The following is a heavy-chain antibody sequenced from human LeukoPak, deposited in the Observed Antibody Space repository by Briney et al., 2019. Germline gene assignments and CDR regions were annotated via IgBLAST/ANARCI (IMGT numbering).Heavy chain of an antibody. Sequence: GRSLRLSCAASGFTFSSYAMHRVRQAPGKGLEWVAVISYDGGNEYYAESVKGRFTISRDNAKNSLYLQMNSLRAEDTAVYYCARDATYGDRSQIFDYWGQGTLVTVSS. J-gene: IGHJ4*02. CDR3: ARDATYGDRSQIFDY. D-gene: IGHD4-17*01. V-gene: IGHV3-30*04. CDR1: GFTFSSYA. CDR2: ISYDGGNE.